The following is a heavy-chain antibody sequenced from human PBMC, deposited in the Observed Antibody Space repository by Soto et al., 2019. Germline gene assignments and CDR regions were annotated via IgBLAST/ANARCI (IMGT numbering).Heavy chain of an antibody. J-gene: IGHJ6*03. CDR2: ISSSSQNI. V-gene: IGHV3-48*01. CDR1: EFTFSTYA. D-gene: IGHD3-10*01. Sequence: EVQLVESGGGLVQPGGSLRLSCAASEFTFSTYAMNWVRQAPGKGLEWVSYISSSSQNIRYADSVKGRFTISRDNAKNPLEPQKNSLRAEDTGGEYCARDQSRGQVFYYYMDVWGKGTTVTVSS. CDR3: ARDQSRGQVFYYYMDV.